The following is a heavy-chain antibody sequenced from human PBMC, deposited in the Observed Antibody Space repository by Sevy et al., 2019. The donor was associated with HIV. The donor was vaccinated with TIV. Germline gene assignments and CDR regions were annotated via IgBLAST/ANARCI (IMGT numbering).Heavy chain of an antibody. CDR1: GDSFSSYF. V-gene: IGHV4-4*07. CDR2: INTSGST. Sequence: SETLSLTYTVSGDSFSSYFRAWIRQPAGKGLEWIGRINTSGSTNYNPSLKSRVTMSVDTSKSQFSLKVTSLTAADTAIYFCARSNWVTATNGFSKTYYFDYWGQGSLVTVSS. D-gene: IGHD7-27*01. J-gene: IGHJ4*02. CDR3: ARSNWVTATNGFSKTYYFDY.